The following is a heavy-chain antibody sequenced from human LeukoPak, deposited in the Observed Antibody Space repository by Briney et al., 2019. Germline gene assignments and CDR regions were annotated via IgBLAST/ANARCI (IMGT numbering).Heavy chain of an antibody. CDR2: ITESGGRT. J-gene: IGHJ4*02. Sequence: PGKSLRLSCATSGFTFSTSAMSWVRQAPGKGLEWVSAITESGGRTYYADSVQGRFTISRDISKSTLYLQMNSLRAEDTAVFYCARDLGGGYGYFDYWGQGVLVTVSS. CDR1: GFTFSTSA. V-gene: IGHV3-23*01. D-gene: IGHD5-18*01. CDR3: ARDLGGGYGYFDY.